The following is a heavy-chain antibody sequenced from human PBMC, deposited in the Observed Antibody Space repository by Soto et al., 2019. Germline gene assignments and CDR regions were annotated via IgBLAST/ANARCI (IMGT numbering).Heavy chain of an antibody. V-gene: IGHV4-4*02. D-gene: IGHD3-10*01. CDR1: GGSISSSNW. Sequence: SETLSLTCAVSGGSISSSNWWSWVRQPPGKGLEWIGEIYRSGSTNYNPSLKSRVTISIDKSKNQFSLKLSSVTAADTAVYYCARRWMVRGVMNWFDPWGQGTLVTVSS. J-gene: IGHJ5*02. CDR3: ARRWMVRGVMNWFDP. CDR2: IYRSGST.